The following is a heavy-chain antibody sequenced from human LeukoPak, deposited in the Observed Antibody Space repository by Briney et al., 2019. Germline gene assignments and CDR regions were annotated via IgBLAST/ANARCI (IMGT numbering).Heavy chain of an antibody. Sequence: GSLRLSCAASGFTFSSYSMNWVRQAPGKGLEWVSSISSSSSYIYYADSVKGRFTISRDNAKNSLYLQMNSLRAEDTAVYYCARASGYGDYVGAFDIWGQGTMVTVSS. CDR2: ISSSSSYI. J-gene: IGHJ3*02. CDR3: ARASGYGDYVGAFDI. D-gene: IGHD4-17*01. CDR1: GFTFSSYS. V-gene: IGHV3-21*01.